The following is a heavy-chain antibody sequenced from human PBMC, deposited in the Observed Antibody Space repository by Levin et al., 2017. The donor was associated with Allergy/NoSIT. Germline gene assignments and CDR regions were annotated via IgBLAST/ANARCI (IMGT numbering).Heavy chain of an antibody. V-gene: IGHV1-2*06. Sequence: ASVKVSCKASGYTFTGYYMHWVRQAPGQGLEWMGRINPNSGGTNYAQKFQGRVTMTRDTSISTAYMELSRLRSDDTAVYYCARVKGTGTPPGRPYYYYYMDVWGKGTTVTVSS. CDR2: INPNSGGT. J-gene: IGHJ6*03. D-gene: IGHD1-1*01. CDR3: ARVKGTGTPPGRPYYYYYMDV. CDR1: GYTFTGYY.